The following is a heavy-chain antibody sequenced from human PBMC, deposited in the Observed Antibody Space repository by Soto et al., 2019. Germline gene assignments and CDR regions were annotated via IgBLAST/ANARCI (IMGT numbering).Heavy chain of an antibody. D-gene: IGHD5-12*01. V-gene: IGHV1-46*01. CDR1: GYTFTSYY. CDR2: INPSCGST. Sequence: GASEKVSCKASGYTFTSYYMHWVRQAPGQGLEWMGIINPSCGSTSYAQKFQGRVTLTRDTSTSTVYMELSSLRSEDTAVYYCAGIVATLSWMIWGQGTLVTVSS. CDR3: AGIVATLSWMI. J-gene: IGHJ4*02.